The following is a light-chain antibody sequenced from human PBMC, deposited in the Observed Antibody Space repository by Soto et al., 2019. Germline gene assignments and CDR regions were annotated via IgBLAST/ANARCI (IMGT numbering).Light chain of an antibody. CDR2: DVS. V-gene: IGLV2-14*01. Sequence: QSVLTQPASVSGSPGQSITISCTGTSSDVGGYNYVSWYQQHPGKAPKLMIYDVSNRPSGVPNRFSGSKSGNTASLTISGLQAEDEADYCCSSYTSSSPYVFGTGTKVTVL. CDR1: SSDVGGYNY. J-gene: IGLJ1*01. CDR3: SSYTSSSPYV.